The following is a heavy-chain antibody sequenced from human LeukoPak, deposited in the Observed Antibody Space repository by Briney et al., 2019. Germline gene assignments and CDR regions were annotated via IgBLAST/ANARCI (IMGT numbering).Heavy chain of an antibody. CDR2: IYPSDSDT. Sequence: GESLKISCKGFGYTFATYWIGWVRQMPGKGPGWMGTIYPSDSDTRYSPSFQGHVTISADNSITTAYLQWSSLKASDSAMYYCTRTPRLVAHAFYFDQWGRGTLVTVSS. V-gene: IGHV5-51*01. J-gene: IGHJ4*02. CDR3: TRTPRLVAHAFYFDQ. CDR1: GYTFATYW. D-gene: IGHD2-2*01.